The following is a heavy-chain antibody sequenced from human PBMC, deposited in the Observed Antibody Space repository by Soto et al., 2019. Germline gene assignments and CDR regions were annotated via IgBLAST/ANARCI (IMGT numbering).Heavy chain of an antibody. J-gene: IGHJ6*03. D-gene: IGHD7-27*01. CDR2: IWYDGSNK. CDR3: TKEIASDWGYMDF. CDR1: VFTFSSYG. V-gene: IGHV3-33*06. Sequence: GGSLRLSCSASVFTFSSYGMHWVRQAPGKGLEWVAVIWYDGSNKYYADSVKGRFTISRDNSKNTLYLQMDSLSAEDTAVYYCTKEIASDWGYMDFWGQGNTVTVSS.